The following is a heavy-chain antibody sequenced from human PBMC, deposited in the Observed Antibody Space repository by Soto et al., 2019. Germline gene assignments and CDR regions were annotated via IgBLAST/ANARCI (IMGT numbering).Heavy chain of an antibody. D-gene: IGHD2-2*01. CDR3: ARAYPPRSKFDY. CDR2: IYYSGST. CDR1: GGSISSYY. J-gene: IGHJ4*02. Sequence: SETLSLTCTVSGGSISSYYWSWIRQPPGKGLEWIGHIYYSGSTNYNPSLKSRVTISVDTSKNQFSLKLSSVTASDTAVYYCARAYPPRSKFDYWGQGTLVTVSS. V-gene: IGHV4-59*01.